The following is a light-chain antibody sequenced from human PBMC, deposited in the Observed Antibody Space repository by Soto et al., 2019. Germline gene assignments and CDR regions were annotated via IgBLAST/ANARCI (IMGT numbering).Light chain of an antibody. Sequence: SYELTQPPSVSVSPGQTASITCSGDTLGDKYACWYQQRPGQSPVLVIYQDSIRPSRIPERFSGSNSGNTATLTISRTQAWDEADYYCETWYSSTVVFGAGTKLTVL. CDR1: TLGDKY. CDR3: ETWYSSTVV. J-gene: IGLJ2*01. V-gene: IGLV3-1*01. CDR2: QDS.